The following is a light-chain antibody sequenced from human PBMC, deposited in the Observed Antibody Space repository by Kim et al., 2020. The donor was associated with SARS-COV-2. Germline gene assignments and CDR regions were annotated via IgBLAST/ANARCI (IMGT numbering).Light chain of an antibody. Sequence: SVSPGQTASITCSGDKLGDKYACWYQQKPGQSPVLVIYQDSTRPSGIPELFSGSNSGNTATLTISGTQAMDEADYYCQAWDSSTYVFGTGTKVTVL. CDR3: QAWDSSTYV. J-gene: IGLJ1*01. CDR1: KLGDKY. CDR2: QDS. V-gene: IGLV3-1*01.